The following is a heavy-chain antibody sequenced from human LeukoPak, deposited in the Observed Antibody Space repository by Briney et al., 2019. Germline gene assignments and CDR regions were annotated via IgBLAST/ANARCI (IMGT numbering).Heavy chain of an antibody. Sequence: SETLSLTCAVYGGPFSGYYWSWIRQPPGKGLEWIGEINHSGSTNYNPSLKSRVTISVDTSKNQFSLKLSSVTAADTAVYYCVGGGSFGYWGQGTLVTVSS. J-gene: IGHJ4*02. CDR3: VGGGSFGY. D-gene: IGHD3-16*01. V-gene: IGHV4-34*01. CDR2: INHSGST. CDR1: GGPFSGYY.